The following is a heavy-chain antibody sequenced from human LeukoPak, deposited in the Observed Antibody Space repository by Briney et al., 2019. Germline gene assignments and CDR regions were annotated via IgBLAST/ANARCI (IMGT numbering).Heavy chain of an antibody. Sequence: GGSLRLSCAASGFTFSSYAMHWVRQAPGKGPEYVSAISSNGGSTYYANSVKGRFTISRDNSKNTLYLQMGSLRAEDMAVYYCARVNYGSGSYPNLYFDYWGQGTLVAVSS. V-gene: IGHV3-64*01. D-gene: IGHD3-10*01. CDR2: ISSNGGST. J-gene: IGHJ4*02. CDR1: GFTFSSYA. CDR3: ARVNYGSGSYPNLYFDY.